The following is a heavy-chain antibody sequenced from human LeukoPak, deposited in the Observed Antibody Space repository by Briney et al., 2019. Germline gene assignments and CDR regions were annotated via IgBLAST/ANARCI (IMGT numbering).Heavy chain of an antibody. CDR3: TRPPTYYYGSGSYYARTALDY. Sequence: GGSLRLSCLASGFRFRSFAMNWVRQAPGKGLEWVGFIRSKAYGGTTEYAASVKGRFTISRDDSKSIAYLQMNSLKTEDTAVYYCTRPPTYYYGSGSYYARTALDYWGQGTLVTVSS. J-gene: IGHJ4*02. CDR1: GFRFRSFA. V-gene: IGHV3-49*04. CDR2: IRSKAYGGTT. D-gene: IGHD3-10*01.